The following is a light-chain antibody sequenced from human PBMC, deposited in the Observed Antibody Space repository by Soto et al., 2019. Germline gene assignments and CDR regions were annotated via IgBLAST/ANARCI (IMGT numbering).Light chain of an antibody. V-gene: IGKV3-20*01. J-gene: IGKJ5*01. CDR3: QQYGSSPYT. CDR1: QSASSN. CDR2: DAS. Sequence: DIVLTQSPCTLSLSPGERAILSCRASQSASSNLAWYQQNPGQAPRLLIYDASTRATGIPARFSGSGSGTDFTLTISSLQSEDFAVYYCQQYGSSPYTFGLGTRLEIK.